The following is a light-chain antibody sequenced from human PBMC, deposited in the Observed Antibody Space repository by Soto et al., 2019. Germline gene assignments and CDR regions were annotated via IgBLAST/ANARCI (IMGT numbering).Light chain of an antibody. CDR1: SSDIGAYGY. CDR3: SLYTNRRTVV. V-gene: IGLV2-14*03. Sequence: QSALTQPASVSGSPGQSITLSCTGTSSDIGAYGYVSWYHQYPGKAPKLIIYDVINRPSGVSHRFSGSKSGNTASLTISGVQAEYEAEYYCSLYTNRRTVVFGGWTTLTVL. J-gene: IGLJ2*01. CDR2: DVI.